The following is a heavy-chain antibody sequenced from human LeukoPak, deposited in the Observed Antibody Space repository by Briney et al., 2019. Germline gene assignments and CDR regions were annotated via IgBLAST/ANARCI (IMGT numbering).Heavy chain of an antibody. V-gene: IGHV3-30*19. Sequence: GGSLRLSCAASGFPFSSYGMHWVRQAPGKGLEWVAVMSYDGSNKYYADSAKGRFTISRDNSKNTLYLQMNSLRAEDTAVYYCARDEAIQLWLKGFDYWGQGTLVTVSS. CDR2: MSYDGSNK. CDR1: GFPFSSYG. D-gene: IGHD5-18*01. CDR3: ARDEAIQLWLKGFDY. J-gene: IGHJ4*02.